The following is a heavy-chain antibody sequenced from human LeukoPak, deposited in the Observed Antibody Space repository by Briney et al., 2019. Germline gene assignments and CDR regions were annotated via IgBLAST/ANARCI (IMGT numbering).Heavy chain of an antibody. J-gene: IGHJ4*02. CDR2: IYYSGST. CDR3: ARHAYYDSSRYTHYFDY. V-gene: IGHV4-39*01. CDR1: GGSISSSSYY. D-gene: IGHD3-22*01. Sequence: SETLSLTCTVSGGSISSSSYYWGWIRQPPGKGLEWIGSIYYSGSTYYNPSLKSRVTISVDTSKNQFSLKLSSVTAADTAVYYCARHAYYDSSRYTHYFDYWGQGTLVTVSS.